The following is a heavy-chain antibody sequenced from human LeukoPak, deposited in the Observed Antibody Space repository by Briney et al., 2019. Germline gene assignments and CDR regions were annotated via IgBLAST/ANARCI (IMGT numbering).Heavy chain of an antibody. J-gene: IGHJ4*02. D-gene: IGHD4-17*01. CDR2: IYYSGST. CDR1: GGSISSSSYY. V-gene: IGHV4-39*01. Sequence: SETLSLTCTVSGGSISSSSYYWGWIRQPPGKGLEWIGSIYYSGSTYYNPSLKSRVTISVDTSKNQFSLKLSSVTAADTAVHYCARHHDSIRYGDNPFDYWGQGTLVTVSS. CDR3: ARHHDSIRYGDNPFDY.